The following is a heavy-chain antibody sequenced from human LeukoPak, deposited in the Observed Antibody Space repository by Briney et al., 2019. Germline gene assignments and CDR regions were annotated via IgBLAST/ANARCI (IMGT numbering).Heavy chain of an antibody. V-gene: IGHV3-30*04. CDR3: ARVVLAPGTPETGFDL. Sequence: GTSLRLSCVASGFTFSNYAMHWVRQAPGEGLEWVAVISYHGRGTYYADSLKGRLTISRDNSKNTLYLQMNSLRVEDTAVYYCARVVLAPGTPETGFDLWGQGTMVTVSS. J-gene: IGHJ3*01. D-gene: IGHD6-13*01. CDR1: GFTFSNYA. CDR2: ISYHGRGT.